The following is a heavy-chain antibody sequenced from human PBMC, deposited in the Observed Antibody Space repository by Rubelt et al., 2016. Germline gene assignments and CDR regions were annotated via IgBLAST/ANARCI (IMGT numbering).Heavy chain of an antibody. V-gene: IGHV4-39*01. CDR3: ARQSTVVLKMDF. CDR2: IFYTGSP. Sequence: QLQLQESGPGLVKPSETVSLTCTVSGDSISATPYSWAWIRQPPGQGLEWIGNIFYTGSPLATPSLKSRVHLSVATSKHQFSRRLTAGTAADSAVYYCARQSTVVLKMDFWGQGALVTVSS. CDR1: GDSISATPYS. D-gene: IGHD4-23*01. J-gene: IGHJ4*02.